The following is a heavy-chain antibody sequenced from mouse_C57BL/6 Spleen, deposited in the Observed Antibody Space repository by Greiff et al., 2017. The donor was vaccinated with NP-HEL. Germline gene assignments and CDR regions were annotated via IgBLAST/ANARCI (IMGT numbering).Heavy chain of an antibody. V-gene: IGHV1-50*01. D-gene: IGHD1-1*01. CDR3: ARSMTTVVYGRNYAMDY. CDR1: GYTFTSYW. CDR2: IDPSDSYT. Sequence: QVQLQQPGAELVKPGASVKLSCKASGYTFTSYWMQWVKQRPGQGLEWIGEIDPSDSYTNYNQKFKGKATLTVDTSSSTAYMQLSSLTSEDSAVYYCARSMTTVVYGRNYAMDYWGQGTSVTVSS. J-gene: IGHJ4*01.